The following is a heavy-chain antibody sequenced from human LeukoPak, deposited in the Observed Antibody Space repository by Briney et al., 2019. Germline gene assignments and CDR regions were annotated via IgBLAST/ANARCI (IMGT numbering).Heavy chain of an antibody. J-gene: IGHJ4*02. CDR3: AKYEVYGGHTIDY. CDR2: ISGSGGST. CDR1: GFTFSSYA. Sequence: PGGSLRLSCAASGFTFSSYAMSWVRQAPGKGLEWVSAISGSGGSTYYADSVRGRFTISRDNSKNTLYLQMNSLRAEDTAVYYCAKYEVYGGHTIDYWGQGTLVTVSS. V-gene: IGHV3-23*01. D-gene: IGHD4-23*01.